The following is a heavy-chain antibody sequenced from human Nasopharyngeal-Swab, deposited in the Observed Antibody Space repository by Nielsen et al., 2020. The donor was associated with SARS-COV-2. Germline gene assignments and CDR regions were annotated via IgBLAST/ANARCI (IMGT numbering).Heavy chain of an antibody. V-gene: IGHV3-21*04. Sequence: GESLKISCAASGFTFSSYSMNWVRQAPGKGLEWVSSISSSSSYIYYADSVKGRFTISRDNSKNTLYLQMNSLRAEDTAVYYCAKLAYILTGYPDYWGQGTLVTVSS. J-gene: IGHJ4*02. CDR2: ISSSSSYI. CDR1: GFTFSSYS. CDR3: AKLAYILTGYPDY. D-gene: IGHD3-9*01.